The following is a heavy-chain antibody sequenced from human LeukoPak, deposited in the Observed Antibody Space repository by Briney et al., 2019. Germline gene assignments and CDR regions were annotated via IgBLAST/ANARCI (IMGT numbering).Heavy chain of an antibody. Sequence: PGGSLRLSCAASGFTFRSNWMTWVRQAPGKGLEWVASIKQDGREKYYVHSMKGRFTISRDNVKNSLSLQMNSLRAEETAVYYCARDRAIFNPWGQGTLVTVSS. D-gene: IGHD3-3*01. V-gene: IGHV3-7*01. CDR1: GFTFRSNW. J-gene: IGHJ5*02. CDR3: ARDRAIFNP. CDR2: IKQDGREK.